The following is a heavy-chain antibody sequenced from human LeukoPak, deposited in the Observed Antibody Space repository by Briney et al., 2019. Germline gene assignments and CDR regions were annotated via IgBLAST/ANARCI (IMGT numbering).Heavy chain of an antibody. Sequence: GGSLRLSCAASGFTFSSYWMSWVRQAPGKGLEWVANIKQDGSEKYYVDSVKGRFTISRDNAKNSLYLQMNSLRAEDTAVYYCAKETGSGYDLSDYYYYYMDVWGKGITVTVSS. CDR2: IKQDGSEK. D-gene: IGHD5-12*01. CDR3: AKETGSGYDLSDYYYYYMDV. J-gene: IGHJ6*03. CDR1: GFTFSSYW. V-gene: IGHV3-7*04.